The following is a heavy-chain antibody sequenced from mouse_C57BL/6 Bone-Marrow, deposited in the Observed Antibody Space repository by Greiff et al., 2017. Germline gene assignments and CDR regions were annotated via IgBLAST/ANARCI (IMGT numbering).Heavy chain of an antibody. Sequence: DVKLVESGGGLVKPGGSLKLSCAASGFTFSSYAMSWVRQTPEKRLEWVATISDGGSYTYYPDNVKGRFTISRDNAKNNLYLQMSHLKSEDTAMYYCARVTTVVAPYFDYWGQGTTLTVSS. D-gene: IGHD1-1*01. V-gene: IGHV5-4*03. CDR1: GFTFSSYA. CDR2: ISDGGSYT. CDR3: ARVTTVVAPYFDY. J-gene: IGHJ2*01.